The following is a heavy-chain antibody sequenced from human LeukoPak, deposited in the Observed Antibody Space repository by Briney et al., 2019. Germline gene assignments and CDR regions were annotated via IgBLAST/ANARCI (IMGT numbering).Heavy chain of an antibody. J-gene: IGHJ6*03. D-gene: IGHD6-6*01. CDR1: GYTFTSYG. Sequence: GASVKVSCKASGYTFTSYGISWVRQAPGQGLEWMGWISAYNGNTNYAQKLQGRVTMTTDTSTSTAYMELRSLRSGDTAVYYCAREGAGSIAAAWTYYYYMDVWGKGITVTVSS. CDR3: AREGAGSIAAAWTYYYYMDV. CDR2: ISAYNGNT. V-gene: IGHV1-18*01.